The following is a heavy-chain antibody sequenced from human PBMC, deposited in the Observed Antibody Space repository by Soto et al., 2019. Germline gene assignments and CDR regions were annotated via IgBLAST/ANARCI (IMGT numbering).Heavy chain of an antibody. Sequence: QVQLQESGPGLVKPSDTLSLTCAVSGYSISSSNWWGWIRQPPGKGLEWIGYIYYSGTTYYNPSLKSRVNISVHTSKPQVPLKLPSVTAVDTAVYSCHRREIHGPIDYWGQGPLVTVSS. CDR2: IYYSGTT. CDR1: GYSISSSNW. CDR3: HRREIHGPIDY. D-gene: IGHD1-26*01. V-gene: IGHV4-28*01. J-gene: IGHJ4*02.